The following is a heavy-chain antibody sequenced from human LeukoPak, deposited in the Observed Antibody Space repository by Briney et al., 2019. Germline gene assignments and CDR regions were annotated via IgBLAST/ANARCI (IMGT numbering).Heavy chain of an antibody. V-gene: IGHV4-59*12. CDR1: GGSISSYY. CDR2: IYYSGST. J-gene: IGHJ6*03. Sequence: SETLSLTCTVAGGSISSYYWSWIRQPPGKGLERIGYIYYSGSTNYNPSLKSRVTISVDTSKNQFSLKLSSVTAADTAVYYCAREQVCYYYYMDVWGKGTTVTISS. CDR3: AREQVCYYYYMDV. D-gene: IGHD2-8*01.